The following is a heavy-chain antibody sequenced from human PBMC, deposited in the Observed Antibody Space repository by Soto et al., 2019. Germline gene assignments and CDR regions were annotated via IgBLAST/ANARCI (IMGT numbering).Heavy chain of an antibody. CDR2: ISAYNGNT. CDR3: ARVPTFNRIHGDWPYSAY. J-gene: IGHJ4*01. V-gene: IGHV1-18*01. D-gene: IGHD4-17*01. Sequence: QGLEWMGWISAYNGNTNYAQKLQGRVTMTTDTSTSTAYMELRSLRSDDTAVYYCARVPTFNRIHGDWPYSAYRRHRTPVTVSP.